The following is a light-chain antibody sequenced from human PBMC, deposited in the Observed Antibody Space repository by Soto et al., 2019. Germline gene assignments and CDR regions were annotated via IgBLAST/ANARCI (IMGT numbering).Light chain of an antibody. Sequence: EIILPQSPATLSVLPGEKATLSCGANQSVNNTLAWYHQKPGQAPRPLISGAPTWDTGVPARFSGSGSGTEFTLTISSLHAEDSAIYYCQQYSSAPFTFGHGTQVAIE. V-gene: IGKV3-15*01. CDR1: QSVNNT. CDR3: QQYSSAPFT. J-gene: IGKJ3*01. CDR2: GAP.